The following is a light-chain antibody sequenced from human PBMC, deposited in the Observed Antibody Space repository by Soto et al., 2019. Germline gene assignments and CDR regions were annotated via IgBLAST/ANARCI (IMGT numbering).Light chain of an antibody. J-gene: IGKJ2*01. CDR2: GAS. Sequence: EIVLTQSPDTLSLSPGERVTLSCRASQSVGTYLVWYQQKPGQAPRLLIYGASNSATGIPARFSGSGSGTAFTLTISSLEPEDFAVYYCQHRSNGFGQGTKLEIK. V-gene: IGKV3-11*01. CDR3: QHRSNG. CDR1: QSVGTY.